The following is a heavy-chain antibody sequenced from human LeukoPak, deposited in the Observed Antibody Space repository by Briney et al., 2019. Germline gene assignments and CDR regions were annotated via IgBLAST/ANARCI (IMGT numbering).Heavy chain of an antibody. D-gene: IGHD2-2*01. CDR2: INHSGST. CDR3: ARCPQPVRVYYFDY. CDR1: GGSFSGYY. J-gene: IGHJ4*02. Sequence: SETLSLTCAVYGGSFSGYYWSWIRQPPGKGLEWIGEINHSGSTNYNPSLKGRVTISVDTSKNQFSLKLSSVTAADTAVYYCARCPQPVRVYYFDYWGQGTLVTVSS. V-gene: IGHV4-34*01.